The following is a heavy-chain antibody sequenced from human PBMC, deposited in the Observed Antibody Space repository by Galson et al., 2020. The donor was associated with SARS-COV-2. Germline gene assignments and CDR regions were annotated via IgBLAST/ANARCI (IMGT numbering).Heavy chain of an antibody. V-gene: IGHV3-7*01. D-gene: IGHD5-12*01. CDR3: ARDKITGYSGYASGGGSDY. J-gene: IGHJ4*02. CDR1: GFTFSSYW. Sequence: GESLKISCAASGFTFSSYWMSWVRQAPGKGLEWVANIKQDGSEKYYVDSVKGRFTISRDNAKNSLYLQMNSLRAEDTAVYYCARDKITGYSGYASGGGSDYWGQGTLVTVSS. CDR2: IKQDGSEK.